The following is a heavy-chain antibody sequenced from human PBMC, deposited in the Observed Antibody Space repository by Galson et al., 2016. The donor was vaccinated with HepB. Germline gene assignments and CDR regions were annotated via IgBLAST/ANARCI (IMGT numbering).Heavy chain of an antibody. CDR2: ISSSSYYI. CDR3: ARGYDYGAPKGDF. J-gene: IGHJ4*02. Sequence: SLRLSCAASGFTFSSYSMNWVRQAPGKGLEWVPSISSSSYYIYYADSVKGRFTISRDNAKNSLYLQMNNLRAQDTAVYYCARGYDYGAPKGDFWGQGTLVTVSS. V-gene: IGHV3-21*01. D-gene: IGHD4-17*01. CDR1: GFTFSSYS.